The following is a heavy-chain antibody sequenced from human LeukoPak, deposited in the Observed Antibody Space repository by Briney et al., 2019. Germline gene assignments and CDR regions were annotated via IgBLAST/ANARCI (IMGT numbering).Heavy chain of an antibody. CDR1: GGSISSSSFY. CDR2: NYYSGNT. V-gene: IGHV4-39*01. J-gene: IGHJ4*02. Sequence: PSETLSLTCTVSGGSISSSSFYWGWIRQPPGKGLEWIGSNYYSGNTYYNPSLKSRVTISVDTSKNQFSLKLSSVTAADTAVYYCAKHAGAFYYFGYWGQGTLVTVSS. CDR3: AKHAGAFYYFGY. D-gene: IGHD1-26*01.